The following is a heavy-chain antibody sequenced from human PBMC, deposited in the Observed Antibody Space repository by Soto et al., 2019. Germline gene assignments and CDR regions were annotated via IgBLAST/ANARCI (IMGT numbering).Heavy chain of an antibody. J-gene: IGHJ5*02. D-gene: IGHD2-2*01. CDR1: GYTFTSYG. CDR2: ISAYNDNT. CDR3: ARGGYCSSTSCPPLRFDP. V-gene: IGHV1-18*01. Sequence: QVQLVQSGAEVKKPGASVKVSCKASGYTFTSYGISWVRQAPGQGLEWMGWISAYNDNTNHAQKLQGRVTMTTDTSMTTAYLELRSLRSDDTAVYYCARGGYCSSTSCPPLRFDPWGQGTLVTVSS.